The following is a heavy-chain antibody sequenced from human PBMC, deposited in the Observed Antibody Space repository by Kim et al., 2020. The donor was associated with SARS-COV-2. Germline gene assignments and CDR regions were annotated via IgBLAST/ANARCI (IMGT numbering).Heavy chain of an antibody. J-gene: IGHJ4*02. Sequence: GGSLRLSCTASGFTFDDFAVSWFRQAPGKGLEWVGFIRSKVYGGATEYATSVKGRFSISRADAKSVAYLQLNSLRTEDTAVYYCSRGGDNYGSGSFPHFDYWGQGTLVTVSS. CDR3: SRGGDNYGSGSFPHFDY. CDR1: GFTFDDFA. V-gene: IGHV3-49*03. D-gene: IGHD3-10*01. CDR2: IRSKVYGGAT.